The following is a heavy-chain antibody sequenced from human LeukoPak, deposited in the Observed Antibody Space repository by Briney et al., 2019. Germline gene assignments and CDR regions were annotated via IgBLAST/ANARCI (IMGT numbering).Heavy chain of an antibody. V-gene: IGHV4-34*01. Sequence: KTSETLSLTCAVYGGSFSGYYWSWIRRPPGKGLEWIGEINHSGSTNYNPSLKSRVTISVDTSKNQFSLKLSSVTAADTAVYYCARGLPVDSSSWAALENWGQGTLVTVSS. CDR3: ARGLPVDSSSWAALEN. J-gene: IGHJ4*02. CDR1: GGSFSGYY. CDR2: INHSGST. D-gene: IGHD6-13*01.